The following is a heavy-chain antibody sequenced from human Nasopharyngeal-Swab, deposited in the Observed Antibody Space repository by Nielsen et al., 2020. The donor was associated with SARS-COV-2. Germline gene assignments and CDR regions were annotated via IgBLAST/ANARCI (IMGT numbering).Heavy chain of an antibody. CDR3: ARVSGIFNWFDP. CDR2: IYYSGST. V-gene: IGHV4-39*07. J-gene: IGHJ5*02. Sequence: RQAPGKGLEWIGSIYYSGSTYYNPSLKSRVTISVDTSKNQFSLKLSSVTAADTAVYYCARVSGIFNWFDPWGQGTLVTVS. D-gene: IGHD6-25*01.